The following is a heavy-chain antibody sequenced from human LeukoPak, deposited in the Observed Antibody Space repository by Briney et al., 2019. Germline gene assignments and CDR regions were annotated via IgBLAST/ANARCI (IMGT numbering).Heavy chain of an antibody. D-gene: IGHD3-22*01. CDR3: AKDVHSSGYPGAPDY. J-gene: IGHJ4*02. Sequence: PGGSLRLSCAASGFTFSSYAMHWVRQAPGKGLEWVAVISYDGSNKYYADSVKGRFTISRDNSKNTLYLQMNSLRAEDTALYYCAKDVHSSGYPGAPDYWGQGTLVTVSS. V-gene: IGHV3-30-3*01. CDR1: GFTFSSYA. CDR2: ISYDGSNK.